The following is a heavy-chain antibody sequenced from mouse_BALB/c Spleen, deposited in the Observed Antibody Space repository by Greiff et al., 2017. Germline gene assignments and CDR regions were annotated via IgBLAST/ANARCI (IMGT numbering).Heavy chain of an antibody. CDR1: GYSITSGYY. D-gene: IGHD4-1*01. V-gene: IGHV3-6*02. J-gene: IGHJ4*01. Sequence: EVKLMESGPGLVKPSQSLSLTCSVTGYSITSGYYWNWIRQFPGNKLEWMGYISYDGSNNYNPSLKNRISITRDTSKNQFFLKLNSVTTEDTATYYCASSFNWDAMDYWGQGTSVTVSS. CDR3: ASSFNWDAMDY. CDR2: ISYDGSN.